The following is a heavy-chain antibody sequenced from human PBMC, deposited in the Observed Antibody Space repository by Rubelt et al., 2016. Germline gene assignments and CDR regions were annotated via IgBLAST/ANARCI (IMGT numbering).Heavy chain of an antibody. CDR2: ISGSGGST. D-gene: IGHD1-26*01. V-gene: IGHV3-23*01. J-gene: IGHJ3*02. CDR1: GFTFSSYA. CDR3: AREYGGSYSFDI. Sequence: GGGLVQPGGSLRLSCAASGFTFSSYAMSWVRQAPGKGLEWVSAISGSGGSTYYADSVRGRFTTSRDNSKNTLYLQMNSLRAEDTAVYYCAREYGGSYSFDIWGQGTMVTVSS.